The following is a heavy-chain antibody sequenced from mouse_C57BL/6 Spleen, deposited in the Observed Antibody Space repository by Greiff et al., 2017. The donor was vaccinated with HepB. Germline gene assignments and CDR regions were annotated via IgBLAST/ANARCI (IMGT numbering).Heavy chain of an antibody. CDR3: ARSDYDYSWFAY. J-gene: IGHJ3*01. Sequence: EVQLQQSGPELVKPGDSVKISCKASGYSFTGYFMNWVMQSHGKSLEWIGRINPYNGDTFYNQKVKGKVTLTVDKSSSTAHMELRSLTAEDSAVYYCARSDYDYSWFAYWGQGTLVTVSA. D-gene: IGHD2-4*01. CDR2: INPYNGDT. CDR1: GYSFTGYF. V-gene: IGHV1-20*01.